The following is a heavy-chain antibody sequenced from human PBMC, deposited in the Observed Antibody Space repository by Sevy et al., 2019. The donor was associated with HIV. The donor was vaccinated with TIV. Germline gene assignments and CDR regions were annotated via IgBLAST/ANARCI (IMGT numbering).Heavy chain of an antibody. V-gene: IGHV1-18*01. J-gene: IGHJ1*01. CDR3: ARAPSGSQGPGQYFQR. Sequence: ASVKVSCKASGYTFTNYGITWVRQAPGQGREWMGWISRYNTNYAQNLQGRVTMTTDTSTSTVYMELRGLRSDDTAVYYCARAPSGSQGPGQYFQRWGQGTLVTVSS. CDR1: GYTFTNYG. D-gene: IGHD1-26*01. CDR2: ISRYNT.